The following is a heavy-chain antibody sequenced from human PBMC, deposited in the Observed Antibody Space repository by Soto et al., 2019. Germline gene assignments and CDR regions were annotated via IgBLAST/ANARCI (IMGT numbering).Heavy chain of an antibody. Sequence: SETLSLTCTVSGGSLSSNSYYWGWIRQPPGKGLEWIGNIYYSGSTYYNPSLKSRVTISVDTSKHQFSLKLSSVTAADTAVYYCARSYSGYDWALDYWGQGTLVTVS. V-gene: IGHV4-39*01. CDR1: GGSLSSNSYY. CDR2: IYYSGST. CDR3: ARSYSGYDWALDY. J-gene: IGHJ4*02. D-gene: IGHD5-12*01.